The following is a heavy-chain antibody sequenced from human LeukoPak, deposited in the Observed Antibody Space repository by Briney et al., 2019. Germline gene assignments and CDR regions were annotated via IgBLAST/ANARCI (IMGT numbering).Heavy chain of an antibody. CDR2: ISVGGGDT. CDR1: GFIFSSYV. J-gene: IGHJ4*02. D-gene: IGHD5-18*01. Sequence: GGSLRLSCEASGFIFSSYVMGWVRQAPGKGLEWVSSISVGGGDTFTADSVKGRFTITRENSKNTLYLQMNSLRAEDTAVYYCARDAYNTAMDYWGQGTLVTVSS. CDR3: ARDAYNTAMDY. V-gene: IGHV3-23*01.